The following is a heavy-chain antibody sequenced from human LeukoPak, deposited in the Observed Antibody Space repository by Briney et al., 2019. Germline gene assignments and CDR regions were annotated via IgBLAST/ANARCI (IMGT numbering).Heavy chain of an antibody. CDR1: GYTFTGYY. CDR2: INPNSGGT. CDR3: ARFNWEVVITTENY. J-gene: IGHJ4*02. V-gene: IGHV1-2*02. D-gene: IGHD3-22*01. Sequence: ASVKVSCKASGYTFTGYYMHWVRQAPGQGLEWMGWINPNSGGTNYAQKFQGRVTMTRDTSIGTAYMELSRLRSDDTAVYYCARFNWEVVITTENYWGQGTLVTVSS.